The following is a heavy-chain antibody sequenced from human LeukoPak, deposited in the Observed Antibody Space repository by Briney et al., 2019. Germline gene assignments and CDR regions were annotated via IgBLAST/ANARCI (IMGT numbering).Heavy chain of an antibody. Sequence: SEALSLTCAVYGESFSGYYWSWIRQPPGKGLEWIGEINHGGGTNYNPSLKSRVTISVDTSKNQFSLRLSSVTAADTAVYYCARGRIFMVRGVIRAPNWFDPWGQGTLVTVSS. D-gene: IGHD3-10*01. CDR2: INHGGGT. V-gene: IGHV4-34*01. J-gene: IGHJ5*02. CDR1: GESFSGYY. CDR3: ARGRIFMVRGVIRAPNWFDP.